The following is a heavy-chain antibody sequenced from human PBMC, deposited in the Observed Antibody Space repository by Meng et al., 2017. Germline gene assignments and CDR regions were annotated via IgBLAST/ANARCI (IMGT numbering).Heavy chain of an antibody. CDR3: AKDAVAGTISAGGY. CDR2: ISGSGGST. J-gene: IGHJ4*02. D-gene: IGHD6-19*01. V-gene: IGHV3-23*01. CDR1: GFTFSDYY. Sequence: GESLKISCAASGFTFSDYYMSWVRQAPGKGLEWVSAISGSGGSTYYADSVKGRFTISRDNSKNTLYLQMNSLRAEDTAVYYCAKDAVAGTISAGGYWGQGTLVTVSS.